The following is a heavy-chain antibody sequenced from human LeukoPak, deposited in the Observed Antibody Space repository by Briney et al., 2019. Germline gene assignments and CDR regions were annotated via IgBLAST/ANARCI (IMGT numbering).Heavy chain of an antibody. J-gene: IGHJ4*02. Sequence: PSETLSLTCAVSGGSISSSNWWSWVRQPPGKGLEWIGEIYHSGSTNYNPSPKSRVTISVDKSKNPFSLQLSSLTAADTAVYYCARRGVSSGWTLDYWGQGTLVTVSS. CDR2: IYHSGST. V-gene: IGHV4-4*02. D-gene: IGHD6-19*01. CDR3: ARRGVSSGWTLDY. CDR1: GGSISSSNW.